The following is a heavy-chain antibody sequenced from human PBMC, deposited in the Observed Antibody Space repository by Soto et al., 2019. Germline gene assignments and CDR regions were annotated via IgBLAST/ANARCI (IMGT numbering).Heavy chain of an antibody. D-gene: IGHD4-17*01. CDR3: ARVRGILRFPYYFDY. CDR2: INPSGGST. Sequence: ASVKVSCTASGYTFTSYYMHWVRQAPGQGLEWMGIINPSGGSTSYAQKFQGRVTMTRDTSTSTVYMELSSLRSEDTAVYYCARVRGILRFPYYFDYWGQGTTVTVSS. J-gene: IGHJ4*03. V-gene: IGHV1-46*01. CDR1: GYTFTSYY.